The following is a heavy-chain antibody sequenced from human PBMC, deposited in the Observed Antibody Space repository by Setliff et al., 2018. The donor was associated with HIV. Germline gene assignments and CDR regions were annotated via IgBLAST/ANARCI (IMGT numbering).Heavy chain of an antibody. CDR2: ISSSSYI. CDR1: GFTFSSYS. V-gene: IGHV3-21*01. CDR3: ARGLKYYYDSSGYLPDAFDI. D-gene: IGHD3-22*01. Sequence: PGGSLRLSCAASGFTFSSYSMNWVRQAPGKGLEWVSSISSSSYIYYADSVKGRFTISRDNAKNSLYLQMNSLRAEDTAVYYCARGLKYYYDSSGYLPDAFDIWGQGTMVTVSS. J-gene: IGHJ3*02.